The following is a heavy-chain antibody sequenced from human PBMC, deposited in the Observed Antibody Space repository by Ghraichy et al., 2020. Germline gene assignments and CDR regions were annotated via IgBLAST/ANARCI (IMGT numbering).Heavy chain of an antibody. CDR2: INHSGST. Sequence: SETLSLTCAVYGGSFSGYYWSWIRQPPGKGLEWIGEINHSGSTNYNPSLKSRVTISVDTSKNQFSLKLSSVTAADTAVYYCARGRLYYDFWSGYPGWFDPWGQGTLVTVSS. CDR3: ARGRLYYDFWSGYPGWFDP. D-gene: IGHD3-3*01. J-gene: IGHJ5*02. CDR1: GGSFSGYY. V-gene: IGHV4-34*01.